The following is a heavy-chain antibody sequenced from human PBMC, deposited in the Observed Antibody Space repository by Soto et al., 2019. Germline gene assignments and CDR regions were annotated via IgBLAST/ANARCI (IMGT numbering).Heavy chain of an antibody. D-gene: IGHD3-10*01. CDR1: GYTXXXXX. CDR3: AXXKXXXXXXYYGD. V-gene: IGHV1-18*01. Sequence: HVQLVQSGAEVKKPGASVKVSCKASGYTXXXXXXXXXXXXXXXXXXWMGWISAYNGNTNYSQKLQGRVTMTTDTXXXXXXXXXXXXXXXXXXXXYXAXXKXXXXXXYYGDWGQGTLVTVSS. J-gene: IGHJ4*02. CDR2: ISAYNGNT.